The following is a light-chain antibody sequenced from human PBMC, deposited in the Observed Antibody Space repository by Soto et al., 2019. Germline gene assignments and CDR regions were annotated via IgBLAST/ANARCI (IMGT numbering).Light chain of an antibody. CDR2: AAS. J-gene: IGKJ4*01. Sequence: DIQMTQSPSSLSASVGDRVTITCRASKSISSYLNWYQQKPGKAPKLLIYAASSLQSVVPSRFSGSGSGTDFTLAISSLQPEDFATYYCQQSYSTPFTFGGGTKVEIK. CDR1: KSISSY. CDR3: QQSYSTPFT. V-gene: IGKV1-39*01.